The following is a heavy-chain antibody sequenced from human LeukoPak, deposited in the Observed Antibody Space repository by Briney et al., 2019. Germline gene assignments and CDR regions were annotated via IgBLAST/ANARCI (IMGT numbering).Heavy chain of an antibody. CDR2: ISGSGGST. CDR1: GFTFSSYA. V-gene: IGHV3-23*01. D-gene: IGHD1-26*01. Sequence: GGSLRPSCAASGFTFSSYAMSWVRQAPGKGLEWVSAISGSGGSTYYADSVKGRFTISRDNSKNTLYLQMNSLRAEDTAVYYCAKLELGLLTGWFDPWGRGTLVTVSS. J-gene: IGHJ5*02. CDR3: AKLELGLLTGWFDP.